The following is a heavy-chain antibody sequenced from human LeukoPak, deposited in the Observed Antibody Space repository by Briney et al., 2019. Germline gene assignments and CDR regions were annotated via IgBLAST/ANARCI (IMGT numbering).Heavy chain of an antibody. V-gene: IGHV4-34*01. J-gene: IGHJ6*03. CDR1: GGSFSGYY. CDR2: INHSGST. CDR3: ARGYCSSTSCYTGDYMDV. Sequence: SETLSLTCAVYGGSFSGYYWSWIRQPPGKGLEWIGEINHSGSTNYNPSLKSRVTISVDTSKNQFSLKLSSVTAADTAVYYCARGYCSSTSCYTGDYMDVWGKGTTVTVSS. D-gene: IGHD2-2*02.